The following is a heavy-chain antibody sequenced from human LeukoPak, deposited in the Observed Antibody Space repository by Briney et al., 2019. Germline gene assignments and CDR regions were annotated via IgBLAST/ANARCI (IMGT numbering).Heavy chain of an antibody. CDR3: ARDEFL. V-gene: IGHV3-7*01. J-gene: IGHJ4*02. CDR2: IKQDGSEK. CDR1: GFTFSTYW. D-gene: IGHD3-3*01. Sequence: PGGSLRLSWAASGFTFSTYWMSWVRQAPGNVLEWVGIIKQDGSEKYYVDSVKGRFTISRDNAKNSLYLQMNSLRAEDTAVYYCARDEFLGGQGTLVTVSS.